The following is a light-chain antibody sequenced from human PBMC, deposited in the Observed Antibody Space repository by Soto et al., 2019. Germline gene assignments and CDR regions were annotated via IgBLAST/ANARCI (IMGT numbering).Light chain of an antibody. CDR2: GSS. Sequence: EIVLTQSPGTLSLSPGERATLSCRASQSVSRSYFAWYQQRFGQAPRLLIYGSSSRATGIPDRFSGSGSGTDFTLTLSRLEHEDFAVYYCQQYGSSSWTFGQGTKVEL. J-gene: IGKJ1*01. CDR1: QSVSRSY. V-gene: IGKV3-20*01. CDR3: QQYGSSSWT.